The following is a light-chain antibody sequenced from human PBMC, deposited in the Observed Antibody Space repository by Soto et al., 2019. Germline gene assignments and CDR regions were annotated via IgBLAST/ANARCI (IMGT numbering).Light chain of an antibody. CDR3: QQSYRTPHT. CDR1: QSISNY. J-gene: IGKJ2*01. V-gene: IGKV1-39*01. CDR2: AAS. Sequence: DIQMTQSPSSLSASVGDRVTITCRASQSISNYLNWYQQRPGRAPKVLLFAASSLQSGVPSRFSGSGSGTDFTLTISSLQPEDFATYYCQQSYRTPHTFGQGTKLETK.